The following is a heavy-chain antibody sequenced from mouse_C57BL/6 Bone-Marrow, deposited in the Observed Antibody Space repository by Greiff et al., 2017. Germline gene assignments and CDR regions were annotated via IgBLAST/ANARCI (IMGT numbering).Heavy chain of an antibody. J-gene: IGHJ3*01. Sequence: EVKLQESGGDLVKPGGSLKLSCAASGFTFSSYGMSWVRQTPDKRLEWVATISSGGSYTYYPDSVKGRFTISRDNAKNTLYLQMSSLKSEDTAMYYCARLPYYYGSSYGWFAYWGQGTLVTVSA. CDR1: GFTFSSYG. CDR2: ISSGGSYT. CDR3: ARLPYYYGSSYGWFAY. V-gene: IGHV5-6*01. D-gene: IGHD1-1*01.